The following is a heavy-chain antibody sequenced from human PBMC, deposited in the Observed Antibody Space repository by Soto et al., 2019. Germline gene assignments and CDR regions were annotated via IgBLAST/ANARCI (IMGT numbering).Heavy chain of an antibody. CDR1: GYTFTGYY. Sequence: ASVKVSCKASGYTFTGYYMHWLRQAPGQGLEWMGWINPNSGGTNYAQKFQGRVTITADTSTSTAYMELSRLRSEDTAVYYCASSGKGVELSGFDYWGQGTLVTVSS. CDR2: INPNSGGT. V-gene: IGHV1-2*02. CDR3: ASSGKGVELSGFDY. D-gene: IGHD1-7*01. J-gene: IGHJ4*02.